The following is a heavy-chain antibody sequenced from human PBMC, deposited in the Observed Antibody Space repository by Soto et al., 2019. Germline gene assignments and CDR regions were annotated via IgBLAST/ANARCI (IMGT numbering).Heavy chain of an antibody. CDR1: SGSITDDFW. D-gene: IGHD5-18*01. CDR3: ARGRGYTWDF. J-gene: IGHJ4*02. Sequence: QVQLQESGPGLVKPSGTLSLTCTVSSGSITDDFWWSWVRQPPGKGLEWFGEIHHSGSANYNPSFRGRVTILLDSSKTQVSLELLSVTAADTAMYYCARGRGYTWDFWGRGSLVTVSS. V-gene: IGHV4-4*02. CDR2: IHHSGSA.